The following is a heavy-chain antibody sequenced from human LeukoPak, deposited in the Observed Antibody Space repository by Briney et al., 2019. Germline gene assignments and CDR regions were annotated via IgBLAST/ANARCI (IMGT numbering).Heavy chain of an antibody. CDR3: AKGSSVGLQTSTFDY. D-gene: IGHD3-16*01. CDR2: ISWNSSSI. V-gene: IGHV3-9*01. J-gene: IGHJ4*02. CDR1: GFTFGGYA. Sequence: GRSLRLSCAASGFTFGGYAMHWVRQAPGKGLEWVSGISWNSSSICYADSVKGRFTISRDNAKNSLYLQMNSLRAEDTALYDCAKGSSVGLQTSTFDYWGQGTLVTVSS.